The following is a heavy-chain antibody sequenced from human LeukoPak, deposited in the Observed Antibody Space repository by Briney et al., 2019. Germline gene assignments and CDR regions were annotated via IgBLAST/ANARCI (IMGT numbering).Heavy chain of an antibody. CDR3: ARVNSGWDYYFDY. CDR1: GGTFSSYA. CDR2: IIPIFGTA. V-gene: IGHV1-69*06. D-gene: IGHD6-19*01. Sequence: SVKASCKASGGTFSSYAISWVRQAPGQGLEWMGGIIPIFGTANYAQKFQGRVTITADKSTSTAYMELSSLRSEDTAVYYCARVNSGWDYYFDYWGQGTLVTVSS. J-gene: IGHJ4*02.